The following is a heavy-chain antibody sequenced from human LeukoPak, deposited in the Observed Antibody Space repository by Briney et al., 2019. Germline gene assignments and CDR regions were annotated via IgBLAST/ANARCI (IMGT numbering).Heavy chain of an antibody. CDR1: GFTFSYYA. J-gene: IGHJ4*02. D-gene: IGHD4/OR15-4a*01. V-gene: IGHV3-33*01. Sequence: GGSLRLSCAASGFTFSYYAMHWVRQAPGKGLEWVALISYDGDHNSYPDSVKGRFTVSRDNSKNTLYLQMDSVTADDTALYFCARGDCGATGCFFDYWGQGTLVTVSS. CDR3: ARGDCGATGCFFDY. CDR2: ISYDGDHN.